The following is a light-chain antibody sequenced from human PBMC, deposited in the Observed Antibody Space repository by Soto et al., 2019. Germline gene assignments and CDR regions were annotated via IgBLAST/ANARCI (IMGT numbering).Light chain of an antibody. CDR3: TSYTSSSTLF. V-gene: IGLV2-14*01. CDR2: EVN. CDR1: SRDIGAYNY. J-gene: IGLJ2*01. Sequence: QSALTQPASVSGSPGQSITISCTGTSRDIGAYNYVSWYQQHPGKAPKLIIYEVNIRPSGISNLFSGSKSGNTASLTISGLQAEDEAHYFCTSYTSSSTLFFGGGTKLTVL.